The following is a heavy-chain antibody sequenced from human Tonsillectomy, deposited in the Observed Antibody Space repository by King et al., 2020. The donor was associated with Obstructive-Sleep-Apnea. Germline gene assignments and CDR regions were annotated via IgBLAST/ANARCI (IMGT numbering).Heavy chain of an antibody. J-gene: IGHJ4*02. D-gene: IGHD5-24*01. CDR3: AKVVRRGWLQSGRGGDYFDY. V-gene: IGHV3-9*01. CDR2: ISWNSGSI. CDR1: GFTFDDYA. Sequence: EVQLVQSGGGLVQPGRSLRLSCAASGFTFDDYAMHWVRQAPGKGLEWVSGISWNSGSIGYADSVKGRFTISRDNAKNSLYLQMNSLRAEDTALYYCAKVVRRGWLQSGRGGDYFDYWGQGTLVTVSS.